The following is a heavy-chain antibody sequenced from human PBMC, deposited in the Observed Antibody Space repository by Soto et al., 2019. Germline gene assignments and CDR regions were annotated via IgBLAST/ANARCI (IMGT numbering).Heavy chain of an antibody. J-gene: IGHJ4*02. Sequence: SETLSLTCTVSGGSISSGGYYWSWIRQHPGKGLEWIGYIYYSGSTYYNPSLKSRVTISVDTSKNQFSLKLSSVTAADTAVYYCARDTYSSGWYLVGSDYWGQGTLVTVSS. CDR2: IYYSGST. CDR1: GGSISSGGYY. V-gene: IGHV4-31*03. D-gene: IGHD6-19*01. CDR3: ARDTYSSGWYLVGSDY.